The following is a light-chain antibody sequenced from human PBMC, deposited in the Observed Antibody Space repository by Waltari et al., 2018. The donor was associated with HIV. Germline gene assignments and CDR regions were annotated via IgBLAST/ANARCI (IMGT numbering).Light chain of an antibody. J-gene: IGLJ3*02. CDR3: QSHDNSRGGSV. CDR2: LNN. Sequence: QSVLTQPPSLSGAPGQKVTISCTGSSSNIGAPSDVHWYQQLPETAPKLLIYLNNNRPYGVPYRFSGSRSGTSASLTITGLQAEDEAVYYCQSHDNSRGGSVFGGGTKVTVL. V-gene: IGLV1-40*01. CDR1: SSNIGAPSD.